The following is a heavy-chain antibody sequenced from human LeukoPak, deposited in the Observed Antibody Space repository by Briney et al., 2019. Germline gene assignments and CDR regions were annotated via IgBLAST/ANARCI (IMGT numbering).Heavy chain of an antibody. CDR1: GFTFADYA. CDR3: AKGRGYNYGYIFGYFDY. V-gene: IGHV3-9*01. J-gene: IGHJ4*02. CDR2: ISWNSGNI. D-gene: IGHD5-18*01. Sequence: GGSLRLTCAASGFTFADYAMHWVRQTPGKGLEWVSGISWNSGNIDYADSVKGRFTISRDNAKNSLYLQMNSLRAEDTALYYCAKGRGYNYGYIFGYFDYWGQGTLVTVSS.